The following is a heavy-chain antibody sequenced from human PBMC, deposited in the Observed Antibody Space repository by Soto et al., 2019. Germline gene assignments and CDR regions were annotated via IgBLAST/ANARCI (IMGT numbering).Heavy chain of an antibody. Sequence: EVQLLESGGGLVQPGGSLRLSCTASGFTFSTYAMSWVRQAPGKGLEWVSTISDSGSTYYADSVKGRFTISRDNSKNTLYLEMNSLRAEDTDVYYCAKDKGGRYCSRTSCLSPFDYWGQGTLVTVSS. D-gene: IGHD2-2*01. V-gene: IGHV3-23*01. J-gene: IGHJ4*02. CDR1: GFTFSTYA. CDR2: ISDSGST. CDR3: AKDKGGRYCSRTSCLSPFDY.